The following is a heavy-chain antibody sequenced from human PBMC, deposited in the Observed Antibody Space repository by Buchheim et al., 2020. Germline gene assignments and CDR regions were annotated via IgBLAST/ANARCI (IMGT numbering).Heavy chain of an antibody. D-gene: IGHD6-13*01. CDR3: AREVGYSSSRPFDT. CDR1: GFTLSDYY. Sequence: QVQLMESGGGLVKPGGSLRLSCAASGFTLSDYYMNWIRQAPGKGLEWVSYITSGSTNTKYADSVKGRFTISRDDAKKTLFLQLNSLRVEDTAVYYCAREVGYSSSRPFDTRGQGTL. J-gene: IGHJ4*02. CDR2: ITSGSTNT. V-gene: IGHV3-11*06.